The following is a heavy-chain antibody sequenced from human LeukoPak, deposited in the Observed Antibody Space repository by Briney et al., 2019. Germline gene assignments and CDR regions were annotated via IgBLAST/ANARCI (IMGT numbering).Heavy chain of an antibody. CDR2: INQDGSEK. Sequence: GGSLRLSCAASGFTFSSYSMNWVRQAPGKGLEWVANINQDGSEKKYVDSVKGRFIISKDIAKNSLYLRMNSLRVEDTAVYYCARDPNEWELPFDLWGQGTLVTVSS. CDR3: ARDPNEWELPFDL. V-gene: IGHV3-7*01. CDR1: GFTFSSYS. D-gene: IGHD1-26*01. J-gene: IGHJ4*02.